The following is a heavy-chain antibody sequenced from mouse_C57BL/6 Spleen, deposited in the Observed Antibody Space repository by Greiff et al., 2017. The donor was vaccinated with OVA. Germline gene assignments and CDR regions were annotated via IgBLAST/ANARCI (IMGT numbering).Heavy chain of an antibody. CDR3: ARGDYDGWFAY. D-gene: IGHD2-4*01. CDR2: INPGSGGT. Sequence: VQLQQSGAELVRPGTSVKVSCKASGYAFTNYLIEWVKQRPGQGLEWIGVINPGSGGTNYNEKFKGKATLTADKSSSTAYMQLSSLTSEDSAVYFCARGDYDGWFAYWGQGTLVTVSA. V-gene: IGHV1-54*01. CDR1: GYAFTNYL. J-gene: IGHJ3*01.